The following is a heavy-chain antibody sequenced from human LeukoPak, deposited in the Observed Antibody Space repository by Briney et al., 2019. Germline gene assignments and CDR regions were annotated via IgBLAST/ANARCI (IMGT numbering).Heavy chain of an antibody. CDR3: ARGLRYCSCGSCYSGAPALASPLFVY. V-gene: IGHV1-46*01. CDR2: IIPSDGFT. J-gene: IGHJ4*02. D-gene: IGHD2-15*01. Sequence: ASVKVSCKASGYTFSSYYVHWVRQVPGQGLEWMGMIIPSDGFTSYAQKFQGRVTMTRDMSTSTVYMELSSLRSEDTAVYYCARGLRYCSCGSCYSGAPALASPLFVYWGQGTLVTVSS. CDR1: GYTFSSYY.